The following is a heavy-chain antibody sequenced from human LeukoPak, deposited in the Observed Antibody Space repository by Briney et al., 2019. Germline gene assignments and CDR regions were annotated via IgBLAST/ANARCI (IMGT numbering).Heavy chain of an antibody. CDR1: GYTFTSYD. Sequence: ASVKVSCKASGYTFTSYDINWVRQATGQGLEWMGWMNPNSGNTGYAQKFQGRVTITRNTSISTAYMELSSLRSEDTAVYYCARGRSIVVVPAAMIGPGNNWFDPSRQGTLVTVSS. CDR3: ARGRSIVVVPAAMIGPGNNWFDP. V-gene: IGHV1-8*03. J-gene: IGHJ5*02. CDR2: MNPNSGNT. D-gene: IGHD2-2*01.